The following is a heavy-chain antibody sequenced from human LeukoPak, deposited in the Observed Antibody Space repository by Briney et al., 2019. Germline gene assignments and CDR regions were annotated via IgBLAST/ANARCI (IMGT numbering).Heavy chain of an antibody. CDR1: GYTFTGYY. CDR2: INPNSGGT. CDR3: ARTYYYGSGSTDYYYYYYMDV. J-gene: IGHJ6*03. V-gene: IGHV1-2*06. Sequence: ASVKVSCKASGYTFTGYYMHWVRQAPGQGLEWMGRINPNSGGTNYAQKFQGRATMTRDTSISTAYMELSRLRSDDTAVYYCARTYYYGSGSTDYYYYYYMDVWGKGTTVTGSS. D-gene: IGHD3-10*01.